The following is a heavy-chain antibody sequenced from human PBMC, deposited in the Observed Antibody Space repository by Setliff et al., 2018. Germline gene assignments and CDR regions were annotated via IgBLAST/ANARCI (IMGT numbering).Heavy chain of an antibody. CDR2: IYYSGNT. V-gene: IGHV4-59*11. D-gene: IGHD3-3*01. Sequence: TLSLTCSVSGGSIDSHYWSWIRQPPGKGLEWIGSIYYSGNTNYNPSRKSRVTISIDTSKNQFSLKLSSVTAADTAVYHCARGKTFFGAFIRAFDIWGQGRMVTVSS. CDR3: ARGKTFFGAFIRAFDI. CDR1: GGSIDSHY. J-gene: IGHJ3*02.